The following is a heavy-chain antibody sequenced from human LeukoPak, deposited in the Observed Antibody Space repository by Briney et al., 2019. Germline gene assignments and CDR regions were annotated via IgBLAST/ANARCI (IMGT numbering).Heavy chain of an antibody. V-gene: IGHV5-51*01. J-gene: IGHJ4*02. CDR2: IYPGDSDT. Sequence: PGESLKISCKGSGHSFTSYWIGWVRQMPGKGLEWMGIIYPGDSDTRYSPSFQGQATISADKSISTAYLQWSSLKASDTAMYYCARSPGGWYNWNYFDYWGQGTLVTVSS. D-gene: IGHD1-20*01. CDR1: GHSFTSYW. CDR3: ARSPGGWYNWNYFDY.